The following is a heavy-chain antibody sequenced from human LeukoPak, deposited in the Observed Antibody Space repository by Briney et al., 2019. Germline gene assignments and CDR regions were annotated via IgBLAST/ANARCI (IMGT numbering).Heavy chain of an antibody. J-gene: IGHJ4*02. V-gene: IGHV4-34*01. CDR1: GGSFSGYY. Sequence: SETLSLTCAVYGGSFSGYYWSWIRQPPGKGLEWIGEINHSGSTNYNPSLKSRVTISVDTSKNQFSLKLSSVTAADTAVYYCARAPARGRIFDYWGQGTLVTVSS. CDR3: ARAPARGRIFDY. CDR2: INHSGST.